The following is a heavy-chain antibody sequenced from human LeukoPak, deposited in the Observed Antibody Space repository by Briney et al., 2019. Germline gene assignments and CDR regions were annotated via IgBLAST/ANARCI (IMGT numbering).Heavy chain of an antibody. J-gene: IGHJ4*02. Sequence: ASVKVSCKASGGTFSSYAISWVRQAPGQGLEWMGGIIPIFGTANYAQKFQGRVTITADESTSTAYMELSSLRSEDTAVYYCARAGRIQLWAPLDYWGQGTLVTVSS. CDR1: GGTFSSYA. V-gene: IGHV1-69*13. CDR3: ARAGRIQLWAPLDY. D-gene: IGHD5-18*01. CDR2: IIPIFGTA.